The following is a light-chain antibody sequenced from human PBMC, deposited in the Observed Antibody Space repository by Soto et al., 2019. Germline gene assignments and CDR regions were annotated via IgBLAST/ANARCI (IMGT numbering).Light chain of an antibody. V-gene: IGKV3-20*01. CDR2: GAS. J-gene: IGKJ1*01. CDR1: ESVSSSY. CDR3: HQYGSSPPWT. Sequence: EIVLTQSPGTLSLSPGERATLSCRASESVSSSYLAWYQQKPGQAPRLLSFGASSRATGTPDRFSGSGSGTDFTLTISRLEPEDFAVYDCHQYGSSPPWTFGQGTEVEIK.